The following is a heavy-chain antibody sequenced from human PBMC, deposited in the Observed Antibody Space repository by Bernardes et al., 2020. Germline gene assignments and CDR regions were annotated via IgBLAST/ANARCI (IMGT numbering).Heavy chain of an antibody. D-gene: IGHD6-19*01. CDR2: ISYDGSNK. CDR1: GFIFNTHG. Sequence: GGSLGLSCEASGFIFNTHGIHWVRQAPGQGLEWVAFISYDGSNKYYADSVKGRFAVSRDNSKNSLSLELNRVRPDDAAVYYCARPGVALAGTSYFDFWGRGSLVSVSS. V-gene: IGHV3-30*19. J-gene: IGHJ4*02. CDR3: ARPGVALAGTSYFDF.